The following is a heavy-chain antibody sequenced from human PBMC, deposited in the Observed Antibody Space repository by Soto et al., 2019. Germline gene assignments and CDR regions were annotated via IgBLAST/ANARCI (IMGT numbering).Heavy chain of an antibody. CDR1: GYSIASGYD. CDR3: ARTLDYYGMDV. CDR2: IYHAGRV. V-gene: IGHV4-38-2*01. Sequence: SETLSLTCAVSGYSIASGYDCAWIRQSQGKGLEWIGSIYHAGRVYYNPSLNSRVAVSLDTSKNHFSLKLTSVTAADTALYYCARTLDYYGMDVWGQGTTVTVS. J-gene: IGHJ6*02.